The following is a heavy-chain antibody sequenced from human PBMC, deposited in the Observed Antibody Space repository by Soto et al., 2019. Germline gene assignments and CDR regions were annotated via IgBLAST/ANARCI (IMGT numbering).Heavy chain of an antibody. D-gene: IGHD3-22*01. Sequence: ASVKVSCKASGYTFTSYDINWVRQATGQGLEWMGWMNAGNGNTKYAQKFQGRVTITRDTSASTAYMELSSLRSEDTAVYYCARGYYDSSGYYFDYWGQGTLVTVS. CDR3: ARGYYDSSGYYFDY. V-gene: IGHV1-3*01. J-gene: IGHJ4*02. CDR2: MNAGNGNT. CDR1: GYTFTSYD.